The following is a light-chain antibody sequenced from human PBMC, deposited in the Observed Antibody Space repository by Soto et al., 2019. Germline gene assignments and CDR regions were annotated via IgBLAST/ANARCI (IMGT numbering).Light chain of an antibody. Sequence: EIQVTKSPSSLSASVGDRVTITCRASQSISSYLNWYQQKPGKAPKLLIYAASSLQGGVPSRFSGSGSGTDFTLTISSLQPEDFATYYCQQSYSTPRTFGQGTKADIK. CDR2: AAS. V-gene: IGKV1-39*01. J-gene: IGKJ1*01. CDR1: QSISSY. CDR3: QQSYSTPRT.